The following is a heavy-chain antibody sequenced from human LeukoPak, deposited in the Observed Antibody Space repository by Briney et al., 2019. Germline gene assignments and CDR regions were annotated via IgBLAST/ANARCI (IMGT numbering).Heavy chain of an antibody. CDR2: IYHSGST. D-gene: IGHD1-26*01. V-gene: IGHV4-38-2*02. CDR3: ARSSGGSYWYYYYYYMDV. CDR1: GYSISSGYY. J-gene: IGHJ6*03. Sequence: PSETLSLTCTVSGYSISSGYYWGWIRQPPGKGLEWIGSIYHSGSTYYNPSLKSRVTISVDTSKNQFSLKLGSVTAADTAVYYCARSSGGSYWYYYYYYMDVWGKGTTVTVSS.